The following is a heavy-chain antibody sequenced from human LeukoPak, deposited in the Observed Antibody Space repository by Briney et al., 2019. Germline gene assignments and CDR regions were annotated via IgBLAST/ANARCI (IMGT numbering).Heavy chain of an antibody. CDR3: AREDYDSSGSHAFDI. CDR1: GFTFSSYG. D-gene: IGHD3-22*01. Sequence: GGSLRLSCAASGFTFSSYGMHWVRQAPGKGLEWMAFIRYDGSNKYYADSVKGRFTISRDNSKNTVYLQMNSLRAEDTAVYFCAREDYDSSGSHAFDIWGQGTMVTVSS. V-gene: IGHV3-30*02. CDR2: IRYDGSNK. J-gene: IGHJ3*02.